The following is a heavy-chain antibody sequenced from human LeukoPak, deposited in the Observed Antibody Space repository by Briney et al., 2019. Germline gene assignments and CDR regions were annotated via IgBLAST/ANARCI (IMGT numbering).Heavy chain of an antibody. J-gene: IGHJ4*02. D-gene: IGHD1-26*01. CDR2: IYHSEST. V-gene: IGHV4-30-2*01. Sequence: PSETLSLTCTVSGGSISSGGYYWSWIRQPPGKGLEWIGYIYHSESTYYNPSLKSRVTISVDRSKNQFSLKLSSVTAADTAVYYCARDQGSYYPFDHWGQGTLVTVSS. CDR1: GGSISSGGYY. CDR3: ARDQGSYYPFDH.